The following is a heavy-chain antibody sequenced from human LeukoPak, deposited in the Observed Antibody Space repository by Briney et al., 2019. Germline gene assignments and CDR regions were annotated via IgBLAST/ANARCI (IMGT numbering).Heavy chain of an antibody. CDR1: GFTFSSYS. V-gene: IGHV3-21*01. J-gene: IGHJ4*02. CDR3: ARDYSSSWPGAFDY. CDR2: ISSSSSYI. D-gene: IGHD6-13*01. Sequence: GGSLRLSCAASGFTFSSYSMNWVRQAPGKGLEWVSSISSSSSYIYYADSVKGRFTISRDNVKNSLYLQMNSLRAEDTAVYYCARDYSSSWPGAFDYWGQGTLVTVSS.